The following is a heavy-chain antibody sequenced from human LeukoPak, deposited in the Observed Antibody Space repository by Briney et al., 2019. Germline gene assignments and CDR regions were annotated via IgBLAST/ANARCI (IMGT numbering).Heavy chain of an antibody. CDR2: IYYSGST. Sequence: PSETLSLTCTVSGGSISSYYWSWIRQPPGKGLEWIGYIYYSGSTNYNPSLKSRVTISVDTSKNQFSLKLSSVTAADTAVYYCARGIVVVPAAMDFISPVVTSYYYYYYMDVWGKGTTVTVSS. CDR3: ARGIVVVPAAMDFISPVVTSYYYYYYMDV. D-gene: IGHD2-2*01. J-gene: IGHJ6*03. CDR1: GGSISSYY. V-gene: IGHV4-59*12.